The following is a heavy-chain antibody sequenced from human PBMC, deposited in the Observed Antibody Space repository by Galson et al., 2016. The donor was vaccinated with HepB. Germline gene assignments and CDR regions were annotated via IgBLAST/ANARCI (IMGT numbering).Heavy chain of an antibody. CDR2: IWYDGRNK. J-gene: IGHJ4*02. Sequence: SLRLSCAASGFTFNNYGMHWVRQAPGKGLEWVAVIWYDGRNKYYADSVKGRFTISRDNSKNTVYLQINSLRAEDTTVYYCARALYSSSSRTGGIDNWGQGTLVTVSS. CDR1: GFTFNNYG. D-gene: IGHD6-6*01. CDR3: ARALYSSSSRTGGIDN. V-gene: IGHV3-33*01.